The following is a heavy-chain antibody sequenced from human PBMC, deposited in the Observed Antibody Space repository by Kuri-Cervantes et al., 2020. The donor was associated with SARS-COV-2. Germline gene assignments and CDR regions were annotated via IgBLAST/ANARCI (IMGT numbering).Heavy chain of an antibody. CDR1: GGSISSGGYS. CDR2: IYHSGST. J-gene: IGHJ5*02. V-gene: IGHV4-30-2*05. D-gene: IGHD1-26*01. Sequence: SETLSLTCAVSGGSISSGGYSWSWIRQPPGKGLEWIGYIYHSGSTYYNPSLKSRVTISVDTSKNQFSLKLSSVTAADTAVYYCAREWAKRGIQRAFFDPWGQGTLVTVSS. CDR3: AREWAKRGIQRAFFDP.